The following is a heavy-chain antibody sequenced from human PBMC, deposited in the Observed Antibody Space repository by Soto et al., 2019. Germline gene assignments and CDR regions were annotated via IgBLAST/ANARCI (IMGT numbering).Heavy chain of an antibody. V-gene: IGHV1-69*02. Sequence: SVKVCCKDPVGTFNSYTIRWVRQDPKQGLEWMGRITPILGIANYAQKFQGRVTITADKSTSTAYMELSSLRSEDTAVYYCARGPYDYVWGSDPPHFDYWGQGTLVTVSS. CDR1: VGTFNSYT. CDR3: ARGPYDYVWGSDPPHFDY. D-gene: IGHD3-16*02. CDR2: ITPILGIA. J-gene: IGHJ4*02.